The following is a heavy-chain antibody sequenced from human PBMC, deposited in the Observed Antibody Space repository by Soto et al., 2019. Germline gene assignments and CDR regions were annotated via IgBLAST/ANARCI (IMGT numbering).Heavy chain of an antibody. J-gene: IGHJ4*02. CDR3: AKGRDSSGYYQLDY. CDR2: ISNDGSKA. CDR1: GFSFSNYG. V-gene: IGHV3-30*18. Sequence: QVQLVESGGGVVQPGRSLRLSCAASGFSFSNYGMHWVRQAPGKGLEWVAVISNDGSKAYHIDPVEGRFTISRDNSKNTVYLQMNRLRAEDTAVYYCAKGRDSSGYYQLDYWGQGTLVTVSS. D-gene: IGHD3-22*01.